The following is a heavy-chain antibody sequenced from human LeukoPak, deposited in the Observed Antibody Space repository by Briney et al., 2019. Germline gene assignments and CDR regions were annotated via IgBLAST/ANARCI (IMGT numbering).Heavy chain of an antibody. Sequence: GGSLRLSCAASGFIFSSYAMSSVRQAPGKGLEWVSYISSSGSTIYYADSVKGRFTISRDNAKNSLYLQMNSLRAEDTAVYYCATANSSGWYAESFDYWGQGTLVTVSS. J-gene: IGHJ4*02. V-gene: IGHV3-48*03. CDR2: ISSSGSTI. CDR3: ATANSSGWYAESFDY. CDR1: GFIFSSYA. D-gene: IGHD6-19*01.